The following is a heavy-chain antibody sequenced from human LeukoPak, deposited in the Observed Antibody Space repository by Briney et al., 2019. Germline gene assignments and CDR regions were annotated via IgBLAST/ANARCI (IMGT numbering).Heavy chain of an antibody. CDR1: GYTFTSYG. CDR3: ARVRYYGSGSRSFDY. Sequence: ASEKVPCKPSGYTFTSYGISWVRQAPGPGLEGRVCISAYNGNTNYAQPLQGRSTMTTGTSTSTAYMELRSLRSDDTAVYYCARVRYYGSGSRSFDYWGQGTLVTVSS. CDR2: ISAYNGNT. J-gene: IGHJ4*02. V-gene: IGHV1-18*01. D-gene: IGHD3-10*01.